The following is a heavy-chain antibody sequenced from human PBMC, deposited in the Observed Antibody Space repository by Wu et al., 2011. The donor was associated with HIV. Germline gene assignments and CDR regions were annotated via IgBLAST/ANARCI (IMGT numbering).Heavy chain of an antibody. D-gene: IGHD2-21*01. Sequence: QVQLVQSGAEVKKPGSSVKVYCKASGGTFSSYGISWVRQAPGQGPEWMGGIIPIFGTANYAQKFQGRVTITTDESTSTAYMELSSLRSEDTAVYYCARSGEAAAHYYYYLNVWGEGTTVTVSS. J-gene: IGHJ6*03. CDR3: ARSGEAAAHYYYYLNV. CDR1: GGTFSSYG. CDR2: IIPIFGTA. V-gene: IGHV1-69*01.